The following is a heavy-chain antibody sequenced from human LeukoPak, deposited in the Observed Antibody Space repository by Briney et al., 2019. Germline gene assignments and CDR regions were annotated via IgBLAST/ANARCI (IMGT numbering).Heavy chain of an antibody. V-gene: IGHV4-59*01. J-gene: IGHJ4*02. Sequence: SETLSLTCTVSGGSIRSYYWSWIRQPPGKGLEWTGYIYYSGSTNYNPSLKSRVTISVDTSKNQFSLKLSSVTAADTAVYYCARVGGYDDYWGQGTLVTVSS. CDR3: ARVGGYDDY. D-gene: IGHD5-12*01. CDR1: GGSIRSYY. CDR2: IYYSGST.